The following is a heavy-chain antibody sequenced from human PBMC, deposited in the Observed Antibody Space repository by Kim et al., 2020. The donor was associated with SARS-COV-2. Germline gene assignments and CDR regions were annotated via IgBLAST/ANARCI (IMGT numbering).Heavy chain of an antibody. Sequence: SETLSLTCAVYGGSFSGYYWSWIRQPPGKGLEWIGEINHSGSTNYNPSLKSRDTISVDTSKNQFSLKLSSVTAADTAVYYCARRAPDYYDILTGFSVGGMDVWGQGTTVTVSS. D-gene: IGHD3-9*01. CDR2: INHSGST. CDR3: ARRAPDYYDILTGFSVGGMDV. CDR1: GGSFSGYY. J-gene: IGHJ6*02. V-gene: IGHV4-34*01.